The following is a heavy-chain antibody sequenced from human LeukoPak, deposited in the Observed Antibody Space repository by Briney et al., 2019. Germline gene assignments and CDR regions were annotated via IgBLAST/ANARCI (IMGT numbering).Heavy chain of an antibody. D-gene: IGHD1-1*01. CDR1: GFTFSNAW. J-gene: IGHJ4*02. V-gene: IGHV3-15*01. Sequence: GGSLRLSCAASGFTFSNAWMSWVRQAPGKGLEWVGRIKSKTDGGTTDYAAPVKGRFTTSRDDSKNTLYLQMNSLRAEDTAVYYCATETGTTESFDYWGQGTLVTVSS. CDR3: ATETGTTESFDY. CDR2: IKSKTDGGTT.